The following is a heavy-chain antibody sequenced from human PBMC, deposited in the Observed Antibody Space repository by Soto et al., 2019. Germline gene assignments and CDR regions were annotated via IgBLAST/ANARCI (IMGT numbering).Heavy chain of an antibody. Sequence: EVQVVESGGGLVQPGGSLRLSCAASGFTFSSNSMNWVRQAPGKGREWISYISSSSSTIYADSVKGRFIISRDNAKNSLYLQMNSLRDEDTAVYYCARESGGATATLDYYYVYMDVWGTGTTVTVSS. J-gene: IGHJ6*03. CDR1: GFTFSSNS. V-gene: IGHV3-48*02. CDR3: ARESGGATATLDYYYVYMDV. CDR2: ISSSSSTI. D-gene: IGHD5-12*01.